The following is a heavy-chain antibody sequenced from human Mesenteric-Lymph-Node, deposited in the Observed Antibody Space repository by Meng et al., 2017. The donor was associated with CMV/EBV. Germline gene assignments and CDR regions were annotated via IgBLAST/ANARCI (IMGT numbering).Heavy chain of an antibody. CDR3: ARERPSPYSSSELDYYYGMDV. D-gene: IGHD6-6*01. V-gene: IGHV3-48*04. CDR2: ISSSSSTI. CDR1: GFTFSSYS. Sequence: GGSLRLSCAASGFTFSSYSMNWVRQAPGKGLEWVSYISSSSSTIYYADSVKGRFTISRDNAKNSLYPQMNSLRAEDTAVYYCARERPSPYSSSELDYYYGMDVWGQGTTVTVSS. J-gene: IGHJ6*02.